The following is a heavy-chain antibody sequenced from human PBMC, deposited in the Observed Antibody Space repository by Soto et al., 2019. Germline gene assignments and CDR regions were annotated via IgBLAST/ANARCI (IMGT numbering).Heavy chain of an antibody. J-gene: IGHJ3*02. D-gene: IGHD3-10*01. V-gene: IGHV3-23*01. CDR2: ISGSGGST. Sequence: EVQLLESGGGLVQPGGSLRLSCAASGFTFSNYAMNWVRQAPGKGLEWVSAISGSGGSTYYAESVKGRFTISRDSSKNTLYLQMNSLRAEDTAVYYCAKSREYYYGTGATYDAFDIWGQGTMVTVSS. CDR3: AKSREYYYGTGATYDAFDI. CDR1: GFTFSNYA.